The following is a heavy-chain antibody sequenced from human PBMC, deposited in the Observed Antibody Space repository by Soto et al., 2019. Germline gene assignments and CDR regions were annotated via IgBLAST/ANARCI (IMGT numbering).Heavy chain of an antibody. CDR1: GGSISSSSYY. CDR3: PSLPPPRWYSSSWHDY. CDR2: IYYSGST. J-gene: IGHJ4*02. D-gene: IGHD6-13*01. V-gene: IGHV4-39*01. Sequence: QLQLQESGPGLVKPSETLSLTCTVSGGSISSSSYYWGWIRQPPGKGLEWIGSIYYSGSTYYNPSLKRRVPISXXTXKNXFSLKLSAVTAADTAVYYCPSLPPPRWYSSSWHDYWGQGTLVTVSS.